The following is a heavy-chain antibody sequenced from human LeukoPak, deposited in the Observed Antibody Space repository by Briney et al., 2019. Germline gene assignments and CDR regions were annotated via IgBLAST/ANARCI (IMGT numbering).Heavy chain of an antibody. J-gene: IGHJ6*03. CDR3: ARVASGSYSPPRYYYYYYMDV. CDR2: ISSSGSTI. CDR1: GFTFSSYS. V-gene: IGHV3-48*04. D-gene: IGHD1-26*01. Sequence: LPGGSLRLSCAASGFTFSSYSMNWVRQAPGKGLEWVSYISSSGSTIYYADSVKGRFTISRDNAKNSLYLQMNSLRAEDTAVYYCARVASGSYSPPRYYYYYYMDVWGKGTTVTVSS.